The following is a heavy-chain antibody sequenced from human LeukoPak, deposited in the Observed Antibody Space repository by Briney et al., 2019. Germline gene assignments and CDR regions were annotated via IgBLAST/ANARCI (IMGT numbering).Heavy chain of an antibody. V-gene: IGHV4-30-2*01. J-gene: IGHJ6*02. CDR3: ARNSYGMDV. Sequence: PSQTLSLTCAVSGGSISSGGYSWSWIRQPPGKGLEWIGYIYHSGSTYYNPSLKSRVTKSVDRSKNQFSLKLSSVTAADTAVYYCARNSYGMDVWGQGTTVTVSS. CDR1: GGSISSGGYS. CDR2: IYHSGST.